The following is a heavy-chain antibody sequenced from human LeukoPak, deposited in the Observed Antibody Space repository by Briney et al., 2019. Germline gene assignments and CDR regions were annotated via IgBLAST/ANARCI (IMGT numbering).Heavy chain of an antibody. Sequence: SETLSLTCTVSGGSISSSSYYWGWIRQPPGKGLEWIGSIYHSGSTYYNPSLKSRVTISVDTSKNQFSLKLSSVTAADTAVYYCARDPLYGSGSSVDYWGQGTLVTVSS. CDR2: IYHSGST. J-gene: IGHJ4*02. V-gene: IGHV4-39*07. D-gene: IGHD3-10*01. CDR3: ARDPLYGSGSSVDY. CDR1: GGSISSSSYY.